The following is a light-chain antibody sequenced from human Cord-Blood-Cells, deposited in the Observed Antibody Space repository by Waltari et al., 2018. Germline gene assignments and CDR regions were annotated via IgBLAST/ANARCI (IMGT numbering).Light chain of an antibody. V-gene: IGKV1-39*01. CDR1: QSISSY. CDR2: AAS. Sequence: DIQMTQSPSSLSASVGDRVTITCRASQSISSYLNWYQQKPGKAPKLLIYAASSLQSGVPSRFSGSGSGTDFTLTISSLQPEDFATYYCQQSYSTPHTCGPGTKVDIK. J-gene: IGKJ3*01. CDR3: QQSYSTPHT.